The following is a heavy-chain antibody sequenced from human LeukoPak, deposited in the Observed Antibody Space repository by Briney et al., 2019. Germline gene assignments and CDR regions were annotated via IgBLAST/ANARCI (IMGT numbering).Heavy chain of an antibody. J-gene: IGHJ5*02. V-gene: IGHV3-74*01. CDR2: INGDGSYT. CDR3: ATALKPSHFNWFDP. Sequence: GGSLRLSCEASGFAFGTSSMHWVRQVPGKGLVWVSHINGDGSYTNYADSVTGRFTISRDNARNTLYLQMNSLRADDTAVYYCATALKPSHFNWFDPWGQGTLAIVSS. CDR1: GFAFGTSS.